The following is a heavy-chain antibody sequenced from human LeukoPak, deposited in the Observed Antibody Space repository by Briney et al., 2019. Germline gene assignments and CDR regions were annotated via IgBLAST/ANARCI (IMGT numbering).Heavy chain of an antibody. D-gene: IGHD1-26*01. CDR3: ARVMGATGAYRFDY. J-gene: IGHJ4*02. CDR2: INPNSGGT. Sequence: LRASVKVSCKASGYTFTSYGISWVRQAPGQGLEWMGWINPNSGGTNYAQKFQGRVTMTRDTSISTAYMELSRLRSDDTAVYYCARVMGATGAYRFDYWGQGTLVTVSS. CDR1: GYTFTSYG. V-gene: IGHV1-2*02.